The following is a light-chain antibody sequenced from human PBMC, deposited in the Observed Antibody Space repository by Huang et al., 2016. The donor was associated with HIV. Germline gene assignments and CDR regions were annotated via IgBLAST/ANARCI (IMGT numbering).Light chain of an antibody. Sequence: EIVLTQAPATLSLSPGERATLSCRASPSVSNYLAWYQQKAGQAPSLLIYDASNSFSGSGSGTDFTLTISTLEPEDFAIYYCQQRSNWPSFGPGTLVDIK. CDR1: PSVSNY. J-gene: IGKJ3*01. CDR3: QQRSNWPS. V-gene: IGKV3-11*01. CDR2: DAS.